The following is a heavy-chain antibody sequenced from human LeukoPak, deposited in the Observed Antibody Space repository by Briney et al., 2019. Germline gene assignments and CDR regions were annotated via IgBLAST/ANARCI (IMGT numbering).Heavy chain of an antibody. Sequence: PGGSLRLSCAASGFTFSSYGIHWVRQAPGKGLEWVAFIRYDGSNKYYADSVKGRFTISRDNSKNTLHLQMNSLRGKDTAVYYCAKDDGSWYYFDYWGQGTLVTVSS. D-gene: IGHD6-13*01. CDR2: IRYDGSNK. CDR3: AKDDGSWYYFDY. V-gene: IGHV3-30*02. J-gene: IGHJ4*02. CDR1: GFTFSSYG.